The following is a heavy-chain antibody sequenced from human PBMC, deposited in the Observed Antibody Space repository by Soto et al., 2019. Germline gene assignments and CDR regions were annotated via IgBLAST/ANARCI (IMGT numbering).Heavy chain of an antibody. J-gene: IGHJ4*02. CDR2: FDPEDGET. Sequence: ASVKVSCKVSGYTHTELSIHWVRQVPGKGHEWMGGFDPEDGETVYAQKFQGRVSMARNTSIGTAYMELSSLRSEDTAVYYCARTLYGDNVDYWGQGTLVTVPQ. D-gene: IGHD4-17*01. CDR1: GYTHTELS. V-gene: IGHV1-24*01. CDR3: ARTLYGDNVDY.